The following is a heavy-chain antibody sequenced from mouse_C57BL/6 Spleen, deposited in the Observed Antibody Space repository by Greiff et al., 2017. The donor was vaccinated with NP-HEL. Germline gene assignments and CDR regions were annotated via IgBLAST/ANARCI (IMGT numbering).Heavy chain of an antibody. V-gene: IGHV1-74*01. D-gene: IGHD3-2*02. CDR3: AIREGSGYPYYYAMDY. J-gene: IGHJ4*01. CDR1: GYTFTSYW. CDR2: IHPSDSDT. Sequence: VQLQQPGAELVKPGASVKVSCKASGYTFTSYWMHWVKQRPGQGLEWIGRIHPSDSDTNYNQKFKGKATLTVDKSSSTAYMQLSRLTSEASAVYYCAIREGSGYPYYYAMDYWGQGTSVTVSS.